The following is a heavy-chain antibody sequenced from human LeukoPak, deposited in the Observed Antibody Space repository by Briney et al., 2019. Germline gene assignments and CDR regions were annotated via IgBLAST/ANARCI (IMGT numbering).Heavy chain of an antibody. CDR2: IYYSGST. CDR1: GGSISSNY. J-gene: IGHJ4*02. D-gene: IGHD3-22*01. Sequence: SETLSLTCTVSGGSISSNYWSWIRQPPGKGLEWIGYIYYSGSTNYNPSLKSRVTISVDTSKNQFSLKLSSVTAADTAVYYCARATLPPPDYYDSSGYYLDYWGQGTLVTVSS. CDR3: ARATLPPPDYYDSSGYYLDY. V-gene: IGHV4-59*01.